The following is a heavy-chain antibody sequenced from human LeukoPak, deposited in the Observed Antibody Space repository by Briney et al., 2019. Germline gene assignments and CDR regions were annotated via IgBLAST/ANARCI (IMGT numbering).Heavy chain of an antibody. Sequence: TGGSLRLSCAASGFTFSSYAMSWVRQAPGKGLEWVSTISGSGGSTYYADSVKGRFTISRDNSKNTLYLRMDSLRAEDTAVYYCAVYSGSYYRDYWGQGTLVTVSS. CDR3: AVYSGSYYRDY. J-gene: IGHJ4*02. V-gene: IGHV3-23*01. D-gene: IGHD1-26*01. CDR1: GFTFSSYA. CDR2: ISGSGGST.